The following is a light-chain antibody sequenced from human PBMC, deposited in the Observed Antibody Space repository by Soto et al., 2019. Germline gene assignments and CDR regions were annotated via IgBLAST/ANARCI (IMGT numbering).Light chain of an antibody. V-gene: IGKV3-20*01. CDR2: GVS. CDR1: QSVSSNF. CDR3: QQYGASPRT. Sequence: EIVLTQSPDTLSLSPGERATLSCRASQSVSSNFFAWYQQKPGQAPRLLIHGVSSRSTGHPDRFSGSGSETDFTLPISRLEPDDFAIYYCQQYGASPRTFGQGTKLEIK. J-gene: IGKJ2*01.